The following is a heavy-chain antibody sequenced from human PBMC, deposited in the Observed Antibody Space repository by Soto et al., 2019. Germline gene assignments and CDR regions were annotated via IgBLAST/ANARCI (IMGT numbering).Heavy chain of an antibody. CDR1: GFPFTGYA. D-gene: IGHD3-10*01. CDR3: ANSRVSMVRGLIIIPNY. CDR2: ISGHGDAT. V-gene: IGHV3-23*01. J-gene: IGHJ4*02. Sequence: EVQLLESGGGLVQPGGSLRLSCAASGFPFTGYAMSWVRQAPGKGLEWVSAISGHGDATFYAYSVKGRFTISRDNSKNTLYLHMNSLRAEDTALYYCANSRVSMVRGLIIIPNYWGQGTLVTVSS.